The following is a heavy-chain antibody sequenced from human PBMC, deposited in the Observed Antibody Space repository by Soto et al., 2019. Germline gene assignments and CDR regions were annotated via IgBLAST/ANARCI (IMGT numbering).Heavy chain of an antibody. CDR1: GFTFSRHG. D-gene: IGHD3-10*01. CDR3: ARDASVPSVGEFWYFDL. Sequence: EVQLLESGGGLVQPGGSLRLSCGGSGFTFSRHGMTWVRQAPGKGLEWVSSISGDGYTTYYADYVRGRFTISRDNSMDTVYVQMNSLRDEDTAVYYCARDASVPSVGEFWYFDLWGRGTQVTVFS. V-gene: IGHV3-23*01. CDR2: ISGDGYTT. J-gene: IGHJ2*01.